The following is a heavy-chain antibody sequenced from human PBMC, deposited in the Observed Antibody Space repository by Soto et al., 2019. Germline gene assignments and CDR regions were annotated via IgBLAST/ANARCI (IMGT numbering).Heavy chain of an antibody. CDR3: ARLNGSCVSTSCHGYYGMDV. CDR1: GFTFSSYW. Sequence: GESLKISCAASGFTFSSYWMSWVRQAPGKGLEWVANIKQDGSEKYYVDSVKGRFTISRDNAKNSLYLQMNSLRAEDTAVYYCARLNGSCVSTSCHGYYGMDVWGQGTTVPVSS. V-gene: IGHV3-7*02. CDR2: IKQDGSEK. J-gene: IGHJ6*02. D-gene: IGHD2-2*03.